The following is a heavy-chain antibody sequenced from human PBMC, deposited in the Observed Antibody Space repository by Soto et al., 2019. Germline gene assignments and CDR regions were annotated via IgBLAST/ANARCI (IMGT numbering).Heavy chain of an antibody. CDR1: GGSVSSCSYY. J-gene: IGHJ4*02. CDR2: IYYSGST. CDR3: ARQGKKLRFFDY. V-gene: IGHV4-61*01. Sequence: PSETLSLTCTVSGGSVSSCSYYWSWIRQPPGKGLEWIGYIYYSGSTNYNPSLKSRVTISVDTSKNQFSLKLSSVTAADTAVYYCARQGKKLRFFDYWGQGTLVTVSS. D-gene: IGHD3-16*01.